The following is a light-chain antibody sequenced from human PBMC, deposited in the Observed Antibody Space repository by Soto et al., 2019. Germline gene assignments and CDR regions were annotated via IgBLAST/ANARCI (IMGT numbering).Light chain of an antibody. Sequence: QSALTQPASVSGSPGQSITISCTGTSSDVGAYNYVSWYQQHPGKAPKLMIYDVSNRPSGVSNRFSGSKSDNTASLTISGLQAEDEGAYYCSSYTSSSTLVFGGGTKVTVL. V-gene: IGLV2-14*01. CDR2: DVS. CDR1: SSDVGAYNY. J-gene: IGLJ2*01. CDR3: SSYTSSSTLV.